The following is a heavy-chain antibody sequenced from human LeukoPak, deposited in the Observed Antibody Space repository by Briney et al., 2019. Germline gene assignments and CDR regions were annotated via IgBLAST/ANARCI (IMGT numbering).Heavy chain of an antibody. Sequence: PSETLSLTCTVSGGSISSSSYYWGWIRQPPGKGLEWIGSIYYSGSTYYNPSLKSRVTISLETSKNQFSLKLSSVTAADTAAYYCASQYIDILTGYHRGELYWYFDLWGRGTLVTVSS. V-gene: IGHV4-39*07. J-gene: IGHJ2*01. CDR1: GGSISSSSYY. CDR3: ASQYIDILTGYHRGELYWYFDL. D-gene: IGHD3-9*01. CDR2: IYYSGST.